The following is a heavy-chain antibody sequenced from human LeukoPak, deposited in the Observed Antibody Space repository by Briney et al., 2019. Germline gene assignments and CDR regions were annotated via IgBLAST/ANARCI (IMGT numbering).Heavy chain of an antibody. D-gene: IGHD3-10*01. J-gene: IGHJ5*02. CDR3: AKDLLLWFGESRGWFDP. CDR1: GFTFSSYS. V-gene: IGHV3-21*04. CDR2: ISSSSSYI. Sequence: GGSLRLSCAASGFTFSSYSMNWVRQAPGKGLEWVSSISSSSSYIYYADSVKGRFTISRDNSKNTLYLQMNSLRAEDTAVYYCAKDLLLWFGESRGWFDPWGQGTLVTVSS.